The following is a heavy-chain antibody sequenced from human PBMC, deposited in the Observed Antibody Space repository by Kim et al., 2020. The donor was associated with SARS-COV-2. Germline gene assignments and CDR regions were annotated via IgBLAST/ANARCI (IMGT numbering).Heavy chain of an antibody. CDR2: RNT. V-gene: IGHV1-3*01. J-gene: IGHJ4*02. CDR3: ARGSTMMYEF. Sequence: RNTGNAQKLQDRVTISRDTSASTVYMEMRSLRSEDTAVYYCARGSTMMYEFWGQGTLVTVSS. D-gene: IGHD3-22*01.